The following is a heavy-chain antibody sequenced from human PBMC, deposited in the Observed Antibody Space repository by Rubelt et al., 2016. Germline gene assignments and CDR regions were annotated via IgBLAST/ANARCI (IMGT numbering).Heavy chain of an antibody. Sequence: QVQLQQWGAGLLKPSETLSLTCAVYGGSFSGYYWSWIRQPPGKGLEWIGEINHSGSTNYNPSLKSRVTISLDTSKNQFSLNLSSVTSADTAVYYCAREDIVVVPAAKKYYYYGMDVWGQGTTVTVSS. D-gene: IGHD2-2*01. J-gene: IGHJ6*02. V-gene: IGHV4-34*01. CDR2: INHSGST. CDR3: AREDIVVVPAAKKYYYYGMDV. CDR1: GGSFSGYY.